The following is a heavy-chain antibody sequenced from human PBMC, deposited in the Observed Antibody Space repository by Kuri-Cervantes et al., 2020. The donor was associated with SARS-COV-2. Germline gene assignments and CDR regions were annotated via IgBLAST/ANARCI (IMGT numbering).Heavy chain of an antibody. CDR2: ISSSSSYI. D-gene: IGHD3-10*01. CDR1: GFTFSSYS. CDR3: ARERLRGVPMYYYYYGMDV. V-gene: IGHV3-21*01. J-gene: IGHJ6*02. Sequence: LSLTCAASGFTFSSYSMNWVRQAPGKGLEWVSSISSSSSYIYYADSVKGRFTISRDNAKNSLYLQMNSLRAEDTAVYYCARERLRGVPMYYYYYGMDVWGQGTTVTVSS.